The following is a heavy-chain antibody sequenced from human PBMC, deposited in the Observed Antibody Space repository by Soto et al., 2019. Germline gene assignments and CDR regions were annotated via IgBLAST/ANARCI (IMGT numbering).Heavy chain of an antibody. V-gene: IGHV1-69*06. Sequence: QVQVVQSGAEVKKPGSSVKISCKASGRILSSFPTSWVRQVPGQGLEWMGGVISASGSVTYAPKFQGRVTMTAVNSAGIGYMELTSLTSEATAIYYCARVGSRDAYNYVLDQWGPGTMVTVSS. CDR3: ARVGSRDAYNYVLDQ. CDR1: GRILSSFP. J-gene: IGHJ1*01. D-gene: IGHD5-18*01. CDR2: VISASGSV.